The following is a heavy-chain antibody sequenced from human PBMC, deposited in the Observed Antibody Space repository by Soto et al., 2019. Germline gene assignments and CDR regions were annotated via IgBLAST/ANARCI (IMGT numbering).Heavy chain of an antibody. CDR2: IWYDGSNK. CDR1: GFTFSSYG. CDR3: ARDRRGNYDAFDI. Sequence: PGESLKISCAASGFTFSSYGMHWVRQAPGKGLEWVAVIWYDGSNKYYADSVKGRFTISRDNSKNTLYLQMNSLRAEDTAGYYCARDRRGNYDAFDIWGQGTMVTVSS. J-gene: IGHJ3*02. V-gene: IGHV3-33*01. D-gene: IGHD4-4*01.